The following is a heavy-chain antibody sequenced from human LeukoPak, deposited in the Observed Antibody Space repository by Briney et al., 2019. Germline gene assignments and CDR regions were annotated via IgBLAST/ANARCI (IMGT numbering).Heavy chain of an antibody. CDR3: AKESGNYGRFDY. D-gene: IGHD1-7*01. Sequence: PGGSLRLSCAASGFTFSTYGMHWVRQAPGKGLEWVAFIRYDGSNKYYADSVKGRFTISRDNSKNTLYLQMNSLSTEDTAVYYCAKESGNYGRFDYWGQGTLVTVSS. CDR1: GFTFSTYG. CDR2: IRYDGSNK. V-gene: IGHV3-30*02. J-gene: IGHJ4*02.